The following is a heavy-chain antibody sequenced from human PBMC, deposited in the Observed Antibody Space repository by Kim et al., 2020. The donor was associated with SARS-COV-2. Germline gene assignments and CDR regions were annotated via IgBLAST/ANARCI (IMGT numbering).Heavy chain of an antibody. CDR3: ARGMEYSAV. CDR2: SNT. V-gene: IGHV3-74*01. Sequence: SNTNYGDSVKGRFTISRDNAKNTLYLQMNSLRAEDTAVYYCARGMEYSAVGGQGTLVTVSS. J-gene: IGHJ4*02. D-gene: IGHD5-12*01.